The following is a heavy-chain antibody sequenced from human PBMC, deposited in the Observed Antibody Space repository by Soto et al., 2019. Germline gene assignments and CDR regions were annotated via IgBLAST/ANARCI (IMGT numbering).Heavy chain of an antibody. J-gene: IGHJ3*01. CDR1: GYSISRGYY. Sequence: PSETLTLTCAVSGYSISRGYYLGLIRDPPWEGLEWIALIYYTGTTYYNPSLRSRVTISLEFSSNQFSLNLSSVTAADTALYYCVRQWCNGGGCSAFDVWGQGTMVTV. V-gene: IGHV4-38-2*01. D-gene: IGHD2-15*01. CDR3: VRQWCNGGGCSAFDV. CDR2: IYYTGTT.